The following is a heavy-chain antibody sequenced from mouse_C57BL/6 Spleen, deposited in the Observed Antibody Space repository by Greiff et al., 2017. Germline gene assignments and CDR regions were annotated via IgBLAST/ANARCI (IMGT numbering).Heavy chain of an antibody. Sequence: EVKLVESGGGLVKPGGSLKLSCAASGFTFSSYAMSWVRQTPEKRLEWVATISDGGSYTYYPDNVKGRFTISRDNAKNNLYLQMSHLKSEDTAMYYCARDYYGSSLYYAMDYWGQGTSVTVSS. J-gene: IGHJ4*01. CDR2: ISDGGSYT. CDR1: GFTFSSYA. CDR3: ARDYYGSSLYYAMDY. D-gene: IGHD1-1*01. V-gene: IGHV5-4*03.